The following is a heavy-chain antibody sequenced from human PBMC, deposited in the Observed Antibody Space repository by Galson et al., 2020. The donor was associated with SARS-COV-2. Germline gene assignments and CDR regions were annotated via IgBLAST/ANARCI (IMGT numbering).Heavy chain of an antibody. CDR1: GFSFRIYH. D-gene: IGHD3-10*01. CDR3: ARGPGSDGLGF. Sequence: GESLKISCAVSGFSFRIYHMNWVRQAPGKGLEWVSSITSNSGYKYYADSVKGRFTISRDNALNALFLEMNSLKDEDTAMYYCARGPGSDGLGFWGREPWSPSPQ. J-gene: IGHJ4*02. V-gene: IGHV3-21*06. CDR2: ITSNSGYK.